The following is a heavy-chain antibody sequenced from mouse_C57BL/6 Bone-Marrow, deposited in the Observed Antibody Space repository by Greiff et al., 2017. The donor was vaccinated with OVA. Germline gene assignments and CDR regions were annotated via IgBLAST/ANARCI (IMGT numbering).Heavy chain of an antibody. CDR3: ARWDYYGSSYGYYFDY. CDR1: GYTFTGYW. Sequence: VKLQQSGAELMKPGASVKLSCKATGYTFTGYWIEWVKQRPGHGLEWIGEILPGSGSTNYNEKFKGKATFTADTSSNTAYMQLSSLTTEDSAIYYCARWDYYGSSYGYYFDYWGQGTTLTVSS. V-gene: IGHV1-9*01. J-gene: IGHJ2*01. CDR2: ILPGSGST. D-gene: IGHD1-1*01.